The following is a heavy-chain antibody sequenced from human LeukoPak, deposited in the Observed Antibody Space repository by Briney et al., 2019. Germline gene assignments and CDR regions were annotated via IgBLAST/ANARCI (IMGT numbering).Heavy chain of an antibody. Sequence: SETLSLTCAVYGGSFTGYYWSWLRQPPGKGLEWIGEINRNGNTNYNPSLKSRVTMSVDTSKKQFSLNLSSVTAADTAVYYCARIVPPYYYDTTALKGYFDLWGRGTLVTVSS. CDR3: ARIVPPYYYDTTALKGYFDL. CDR1: GGSFTGYY. J-gene: IGHJ2*01. D-gene: IGHD3-22*01. V-gene: IGHV4-34*01. CDR2: INRNGNT.